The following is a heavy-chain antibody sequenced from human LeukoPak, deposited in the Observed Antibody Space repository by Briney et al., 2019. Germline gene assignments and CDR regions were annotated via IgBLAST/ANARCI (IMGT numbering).Heavy chain of an antibody. Sequence: GGSLRLSCAASGFTFNSYAMSWIRQAPGKGLEWVSVISGSGGTTYYADSVKGRFTISRDISENTLSLQMNSLRAEDTAVYYCARDYEIYWGQGTLVTVSS. CDR3: ARDYEIY. J-gene: IGHJ4*02. V-gene: IGHV3-23*01. D-gene: IGHD5-12*01. CDR2: ISGSGGTT. CDR1: GFTFNSYA.